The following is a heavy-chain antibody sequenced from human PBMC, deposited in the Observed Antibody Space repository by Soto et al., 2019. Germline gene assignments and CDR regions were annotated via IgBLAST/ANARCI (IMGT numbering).Heavy chain of an antibody. V-gene: IGHV4-34*01. CDR3: ARVGYSSSSARWRYYYGMDV. Sequence: PSETLSLTCAVYGGSFSGYYWGWIRQPPGKGLEWIGEINHRGSTNYNPSLKSRVTISVDTSKNQFSLKLSSVTAADTAVYYCARVGYSSSSARWRYYYGMDVWGQGTTVTVSS. J-gene: IGHJ6*01. D-gene: IGHD6-6*01. CDR1: GGSFSGYY. CDR2: INHRGST.